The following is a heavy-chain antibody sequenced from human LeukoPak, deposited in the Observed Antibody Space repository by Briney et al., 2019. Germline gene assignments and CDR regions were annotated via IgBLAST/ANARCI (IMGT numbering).Heavy chain of an antibody. J-gene: IGHJ3*02. CDR3: AKDTDSSWYSGLGAFDI. Sequence: QPGGSLRLSCAASGFTFSSYAMSWVRQAPGKGLEWVSAISGSGGSTYYADSVKGRFTISRDNSKNTLYLQMNSLRAEDTAVYYCAKDTDSSWYSGLGAFDIWGQGTMVTVSS. CDR2: ISGSGGST. CDR1: GFTFSSYA. D-gene: IGHD6-13*01. V-gene: IGHV3-23*01.